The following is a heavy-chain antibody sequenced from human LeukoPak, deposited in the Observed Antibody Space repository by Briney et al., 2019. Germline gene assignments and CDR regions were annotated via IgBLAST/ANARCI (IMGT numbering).Heavy chain of an antibody. D-gene: IGHD4-11*01. CDR2: MWYDGSNK. J-gene: IGHJ4*02. CDR3: ARGLPPVMKYYFDY. CDR1: GFTFNSYG. V-gene: IGHV3-33*01. Sequence: PGESLRLSCAASGFTFNSYGMHWVRQAPGKGLEWVAVMWYDGSNKYYADSVKGRFTISRDDSKNTLYLQMNSLRAEDTAMYYCARGLPPVMKYYFDYWGQGTLVTVSS.